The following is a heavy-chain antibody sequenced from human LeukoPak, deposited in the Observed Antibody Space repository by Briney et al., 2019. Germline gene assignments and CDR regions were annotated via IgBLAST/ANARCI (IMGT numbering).Heavy chain of an antibody. CDR2: ISGSGGST. Sequence: GGSLRLSCAASGFTFSSYAMTWVRQAPGKGLEWVSAISGSGGSTYYADSVKGRFTISRDNSKNTLYLQMNSLRAEDTAVYYCAKDSSGYYWSAFDYWGQGTLVTVSS. D-gene: IGHD3-22*01. V-gene: IGHV3-23*01. CDR3: AKDSSGYYWSAFDY. J-gene: IGHJ4*02. CDR1: GFTFSSYA.